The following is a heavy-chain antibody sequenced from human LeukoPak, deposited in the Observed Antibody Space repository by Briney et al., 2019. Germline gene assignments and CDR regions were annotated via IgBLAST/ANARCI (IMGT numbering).Heavy chain of an antibody. CDR3: AKGVVAELESQFDY. Sequence: GGSLRLSCAASGFTFDDHTMHWVRQAPGKGLEWVSLISWDGGSTYYADSVKGRFTISRDNSKNSLYLQMNSLRTEDTALYYCAKGVVAELESQFDYWGQGTLVTVSS. V-gene: IGHV3-43*01. J-gene: IGHJ4*02. CDR2: ISWDGGST. CDR1: GFTFDDHT. D-gene: IGHD2-15*01.